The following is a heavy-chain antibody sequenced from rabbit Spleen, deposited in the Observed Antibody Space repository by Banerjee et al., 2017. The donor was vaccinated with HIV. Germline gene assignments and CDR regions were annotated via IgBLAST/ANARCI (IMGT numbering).Heavy chain of an antibody. CDR3: ARDLVAVIGWNFSL. V-gene: IGHV1S45*01. Sequence: QEQLEESGGGLVKPEGSLTLTCKASGVSLNDKDVMCWVRQAPGKGLEWIACIDAGSSGFTYFATWAKGRFTCSKTSSTTVTLQMTRLTAADTATYFCARDLVAVIGWNFSLWGPGTLVTVS. J-gene: IGHJ6*01. CDR1: GVSLNDKDV. D-gene: IGHD1-1*01. CDR2: IDAGSSGFT.